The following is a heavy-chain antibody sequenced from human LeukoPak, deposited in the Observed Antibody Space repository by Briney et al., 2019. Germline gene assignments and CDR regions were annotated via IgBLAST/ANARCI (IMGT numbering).Heavy chain of an antibody. CDR2: IYYTGSS. Sequence: SETLSLTCTVSGGSISYSSYYWGWIRQPPGKGLEWIGSIYYTGSSYYNPSLKSRVTISVDTSKNQFSLTLRSVTAADTAVYYCARDCSGGRCFSGPFEYWGQGTLATVSS. D-gene: IGHD2-15*01. CDR1: GGSISYSSYY. V-gene: IGHV4-39*02. J-gene: IGHJ4*02. CDR3: ARDCSGGRCFSGPFEY.